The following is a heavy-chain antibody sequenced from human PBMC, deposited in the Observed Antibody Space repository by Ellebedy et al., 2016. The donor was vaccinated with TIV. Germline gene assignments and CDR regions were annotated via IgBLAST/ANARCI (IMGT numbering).Heavy chain of an antibody. V-gene: IGHV3-48*03. J-gene: IGHJ6*02. CDR3: ARGLDPYYYYGMDV. CDR2: ISSSGSTM. Sequence: PGGSLRLSCAASGFTFSSYEMNWVRQAPGKGLAWVSYISSSGSTMYYADSVKGRFTISRDNAKNSLYLQMNSLRAEDTAVYYCARGLDPYYYYGMDVWGQGTTVTVSS. D-gene: IGHD3/OR15-3a*01. CDR1: GFTFSSYE.